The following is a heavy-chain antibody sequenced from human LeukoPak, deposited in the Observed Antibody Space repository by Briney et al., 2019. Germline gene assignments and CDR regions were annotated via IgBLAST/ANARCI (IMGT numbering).Heavy chain of an antibody. CDR2: ISSNGGST. V-gene: IGHV3-64*01. CDR3: ARDAGPKQWLVPYYHYYGMDV. J-gene: IGHJ6*02. D-gene: IGHD6-19*01. Sequence: GGSLRLSCAASGFTFSSYAMHWVRQAPGKGLEYVSAISSNGGSTYYANSVKGRFTISRDNSKNTLYLQMGSLRAEDMAVYYCARDAGPKQWLVPYYHYYGMDVWGQGTTVTVSS. CDR1: GFTFSSYA.